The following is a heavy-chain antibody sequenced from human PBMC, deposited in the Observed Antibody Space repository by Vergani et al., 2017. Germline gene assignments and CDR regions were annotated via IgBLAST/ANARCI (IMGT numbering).Heavy chain of an antibody. CDR2: ISGPGLST. D-gene: IGHD2-21*01. Sequence: EVHLLGSGGGLVQSGGSLRLSCAASGFTFSNSAVSWVRQAPGRGLAWVSSISGPGLSTYYADSVKGRFSISRDNSKNTVYLQINSLRAEDTAFYYCADLYGDDGFSPFWGQGTLVTVSS. CDR3: ADLYGDDGFSPF. J-gene: IGHJ4*02. CDR1: GFTFSNSA. V-gene: IGHV3-23*01.